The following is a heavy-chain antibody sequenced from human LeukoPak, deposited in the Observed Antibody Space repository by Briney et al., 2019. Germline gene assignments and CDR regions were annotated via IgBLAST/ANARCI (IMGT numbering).Heavy chain of an antibody. J-gene: IGHJ4*02. Sequence: GGSLRLSCAASGFTFSSYGMHWVRQAPGKGLEWVAFIRYDGSNKYYADSVKGRFTISRDNSKNTLYLQMNSLRAEDTAVYYCARENYDLNYFDYWGQGTLVTVSS. D-gene: IGHD3-3*01. V-gene: IGHV3-30*02. CDR2: IRYDGSNK. CDR3: ARENYDLNYFDY. CDR1: GFTFSSYG.